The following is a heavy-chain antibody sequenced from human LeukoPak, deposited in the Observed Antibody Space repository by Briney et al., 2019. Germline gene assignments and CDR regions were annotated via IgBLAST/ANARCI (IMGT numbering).Heavy chain of an antibody. CDR1: GYTFTGYY. V-gene: IGHV1-2*02. CDR3: ARLGSSDI. D-gene: IGHD3-16*01. J-gene: IGHJ3*02. Sequence: GASVKVSCKASGYTFTGYYMHWVRQAPGQGLEWMGWVNPNSGGTNYAQRFQGRVTMTRDTSISTAYMKLSSLRSDDTAVFYCARLGSSDIWGQGTMVTVSS. CDR2: VNPNSGGT.